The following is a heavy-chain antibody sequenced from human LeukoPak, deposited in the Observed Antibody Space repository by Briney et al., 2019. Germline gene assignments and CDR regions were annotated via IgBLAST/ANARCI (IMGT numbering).Heavy chain of an antibody. CDR1: GGSIFSSSYY. CDR2: IYISGST. V-gene: IGHV4-61*02. J-gene: IGHJ4*02. D-gene: IGHD4-23*01. Sequence: SETLSLTCTVSGGSIFSSSYYWGWIRQPAGKGLEWIGRIYISGSTNYNPSLKSRVTISVDTSKNQFSLNLSSVTAADTAVYYCARGSARMVANSLFDYWGQGTLVTVSS. CDR3: ARGSARMVANSLFDY.